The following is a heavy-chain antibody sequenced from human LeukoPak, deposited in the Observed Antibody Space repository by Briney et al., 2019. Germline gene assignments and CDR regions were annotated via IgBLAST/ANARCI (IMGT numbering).Heavy chain of an antibody. J-gene: IGHJ4*02. Sequence: ASVKVSCKASGGTFSGYLIHWVRQAPGQGLEWMGWINPSSGGTNYAQKFQGRVTMTRDTSISTGYMELSRLRSDDTAVYYCARDLDSGWFDYWGQGTLVTVSS. D-gene: IGHD6-19*01. CDR3: ARDLDSGWFDY. CDR1: GGTFSGYL. V-gene: IGHV1-2*02. CDR2: INPSSGGT.